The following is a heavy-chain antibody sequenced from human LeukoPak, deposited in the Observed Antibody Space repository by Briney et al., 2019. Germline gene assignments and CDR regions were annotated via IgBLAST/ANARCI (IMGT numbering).Heavy chain of an antibody. J-gene: IGHJ4*02. CDR1: GFTFSNYA. Sequence: GGSLRLSCAASGFTFSNYAMHWVRQAPGKGLERVAVISYDGSGKYYADSVKGRFTISRDNSKNTLYLQMNSLRPEDTAVYYCARDWWRRYSSGWYGDFDYWGQGTLVTVSS. D-gene: IGHD6-19*01. V-gene: IGHV3-30-3*01. CDR2: ISYDGSGK. CDR3: ARDWWRRYSSGWYGDFDY.